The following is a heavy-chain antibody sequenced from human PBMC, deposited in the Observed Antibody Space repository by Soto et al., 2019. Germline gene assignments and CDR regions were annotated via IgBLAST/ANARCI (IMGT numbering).Heavy chain of an antibody. CDR3: ANGIAAAGVVDY. V-gene: IGHV3-30*18. D-gene: IGHD6-13*01. J-gene: IGHJ4*02. CDR1: GFTFSSYG. CDR2: ISYDGSNK. Sequence: QVQLVESGGGVVQPGRSLRLSCAASGFTFSSYGMHWVRQAPGKGLEWVAVISYDGSNKYYADSVKGRFTISRDNSKNTLYLQMNSLRAEDTAVYYCANGIAAAGVVDYWGQGTLVTVSS.